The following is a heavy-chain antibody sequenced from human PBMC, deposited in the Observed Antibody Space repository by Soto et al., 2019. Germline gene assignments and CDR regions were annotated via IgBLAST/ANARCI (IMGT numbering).Heavy chain of an antibody. J-gene: IGHJ4*02. CDR1: GGSFSGYF. V-gene: IGHV4-34*01. CDR3: ARDKITGLFDY. Sequence: PSETLSLTCAVYGGSFSGYFWTWIRQPQGTGLEWIGEINHSGSTNYNPSLKSRVTISVDTSKNQFSLKLTSVTAADTALYYCARDKITGLFDYWGQGTLVTVSS. CDR2: INHSGST. D-gene: IGHD2-8*02.